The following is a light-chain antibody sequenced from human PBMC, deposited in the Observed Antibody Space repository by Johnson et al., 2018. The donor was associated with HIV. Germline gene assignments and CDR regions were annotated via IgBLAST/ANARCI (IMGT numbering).Light chain of an antibody. CDR1: SSNIGNNY. CDR2: ENN. Sequence: QSLLTQPPSVSAAPGQKVTISCSGSSSNIGNNYVSWYQQLPVTAPKLLIYENNKRPSGIPDRFSGSKSGASATLGITGLQTGDEADYYCGTWDSSLSEGVFGTGTKVTVL. J-gene: IGLJ1*01. V-gene: IGLV1-51*02. CDR3: GTWDSSLSEGV.